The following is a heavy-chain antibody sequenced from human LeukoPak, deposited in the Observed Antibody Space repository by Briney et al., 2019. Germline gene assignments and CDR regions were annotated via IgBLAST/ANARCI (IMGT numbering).Heavy chain of an antibody. Sequence: SGGSLRLSCAASGFTFSTYWMAWVRQAPGKGLEWVANIKGDESAKHQADSVKGRFTISRDNAQNSVYLQMSSLRGEDTAVYYCARDVVGSLDYWGQGTLVTASS. J-gene: IGHJ4*02. CDR3: ARDVVGSLDY. CDR2: IKGDESAK. D-gene: IGHD1-26*01. CDR1: GFTFSTYW. V-gene: IGHV3-7*01.